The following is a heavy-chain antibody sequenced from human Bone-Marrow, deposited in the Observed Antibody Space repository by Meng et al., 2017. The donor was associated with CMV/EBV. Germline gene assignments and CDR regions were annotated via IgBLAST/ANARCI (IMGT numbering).Heavy chain of an antibody. Sequence: SETLSLTCTVSGGSISSSSYYWGWIRQPPGKGLEWIGSIYYSGSTYYNPSLKSRVTISVDTSKNQFSLKLSSVTAADTAVYYCARDRMIVLGYGMDVWGQGTTVTVSS. CDR2: IYYSGST. D-gene: IGHD3-22*01. CDR3: ARDRMIVLGYGMDV. V-gene: IGHV4-39*07. CDR1: GGSISSSSYY. J-gene: IGHJ6*02.